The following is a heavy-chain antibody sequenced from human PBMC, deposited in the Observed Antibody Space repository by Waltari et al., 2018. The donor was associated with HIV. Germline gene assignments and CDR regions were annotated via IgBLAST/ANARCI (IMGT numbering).Heavy chain of an antibody. Sequence: QLQLQESGPGLVKPSETLSLTCTVSGGPISSSSYSWGWIRQPPGKGLEWIGSSYYSGSTYYNPSLKSRVTISVDTSKNQFSLKLSSVTAADTAVYYCARRQDGYPKRGFDYWGQGTLVTVSS. V-gene: IGHV4-39*01. CDR2: SYYSGST. J-gene: IGHJ4*02. D-gene: IGHD5-12*01. CDR1: GGPISSSSYS. CDR3: ARRQDGYPKRGFDY.